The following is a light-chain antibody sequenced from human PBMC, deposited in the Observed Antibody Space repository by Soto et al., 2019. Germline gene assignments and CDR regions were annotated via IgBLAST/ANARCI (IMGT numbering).Light chain of an antibody. CDR2: EAT. CDR1: SSDVGSYNL. CDR3: CAYAVSGTVV. V-gene: IGLV2-23*01. Sequence: QSVLTQPASVSGSPEQSITISCTGTSSDVGSYNLVSWYQQHPGKAPKVMIYEATKRPSGVSNRFSGSKSGNTASLTISGLQAEDEADYYCCAYAVSGTVVFGGGTKLTVL. J-gene: IGLJ3*02.